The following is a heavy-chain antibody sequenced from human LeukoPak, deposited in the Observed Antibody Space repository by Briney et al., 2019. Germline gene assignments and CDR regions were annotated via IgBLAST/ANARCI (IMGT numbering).Heavy chain of an antibody. V-gene: IGHV4-39*01. CDR3: ARQREEKGLIHWVDP. J-gene: IGHJ5*02. D-gene: IGHD3-16*01. CDR1: GGSITSSGYY. CDR2: IHHSETT. Sequence: SETLSLTCTVSGGSITSSGYYWAWIRQTPGKGLEWIGSIHHSETTYFNPSLKSPVTISVDPSKNEFYLQVKSVTAADSALYHCARQREEKGLIHWVDPWGPGTLVTVSS.